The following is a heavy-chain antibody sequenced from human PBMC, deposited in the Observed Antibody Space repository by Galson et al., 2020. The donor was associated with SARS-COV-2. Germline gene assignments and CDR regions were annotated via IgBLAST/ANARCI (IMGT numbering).Heavy chain of an antibody. CDR3: ARDGRYQLLYIRGCFDY. V-gene: IGHV3-21*01. CDR2: ISSSSSYI. J-gene: IGHJ4*02. Sequence: KIGESLKISCAASGFTFSSYSMNWVRQAPGKGLEWVSSISSSSSYIYYADSVKGRFTISRDNAKNSLYLQMNSLRAEDTAVYYCARDGRYQLLYIRGCFDYWGQGTLVTVSS. D-gene: IGHD2-2*02. CDR1: GFTFSSYS.